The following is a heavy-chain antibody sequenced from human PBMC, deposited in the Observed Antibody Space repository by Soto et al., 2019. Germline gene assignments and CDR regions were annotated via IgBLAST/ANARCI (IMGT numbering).Heavy chain of an antibody. V-gene: IGHV3-23*01. D-gene: IGHD6-19*01. CDR1: GFTFSSYA. Sequence: EVQLLESGGGLVQPGGSLRLSCAASGFTFSSYAMSWVRQAPGKGLEWVSAISGSGGSTYYADSVKGRFTISRDNYKKTMYLQMNSLRAEDTAVYYCAKGWGIAVAGTACDYWGQGTLVTVSS. J-gene: IGHJ4*02. CDR3: AKGWGIAVAGTACDY. CDR2: ISGSGGST.